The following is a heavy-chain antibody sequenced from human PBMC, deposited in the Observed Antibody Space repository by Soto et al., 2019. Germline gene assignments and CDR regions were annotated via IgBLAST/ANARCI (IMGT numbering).Heavy chain of an antibody. V-gene: IGHV4-34*01. Sequence: NPSETLSLTCAVYGGSFSGYYWSWIRQPPGKGLEWIGEINHSGSTNYNPSLKSRVTISVDTSKNQFSLKLSSVTAADTAVYYCARGRLYGGNRPKVRWFDPWGQGTLVTVSS. D-gene: IGHD4-17*01. CDR1: GGSFSGYY. J-gene: IGHJ5*02. CDR2: INHSGST. CDR3: ARGRLYGGNRPKVRWFDP.